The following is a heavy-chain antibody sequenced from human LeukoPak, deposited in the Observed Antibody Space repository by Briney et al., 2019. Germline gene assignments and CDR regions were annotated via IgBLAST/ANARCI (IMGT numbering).Heavy chain of an antibody. V-gene: IGHV3-48*01. CDR2: ISSLSGTI. CDR3: ATRRVYCSSTSCFNGGFDY. D-gene: IGHD2-2*01. J-gene: IGHJ4*02. Sequence: GGSLRLSCAASGFTFRTYGMHWARQAPGEGLEWVSYISSLSGTIYYADSVKGRFTISRDNAKNSLYLQMNSLRAEDTAVYYCATRRVYCSSTSCFNGGFDYWGQGTLVTVSS. CDR1: GFTFRTYG.